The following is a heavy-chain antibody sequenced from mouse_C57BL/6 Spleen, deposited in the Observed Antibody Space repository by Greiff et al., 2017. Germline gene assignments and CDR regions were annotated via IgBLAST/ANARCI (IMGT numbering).Heavy chain of an antibody. CDR3: ATAQATSPWFAY. Sequence: QVQLQQPGAELVRPGTSVKLSCKASGYTFTSYWMHWVKQRPGQGLEWIGVIDPSDSYTNYNQKFKGKATLTVDTSSSTAYMQLSSLTSEDSAVYYCATAQATSPWFAYWGQGTLATVSA. D-gene: IGHD3-2*02. CDR1: GYTFTSYW. V-gene: IGHV1-59*01. CDR2: IDPSDSYT. J-gene: IGHJ3*01.